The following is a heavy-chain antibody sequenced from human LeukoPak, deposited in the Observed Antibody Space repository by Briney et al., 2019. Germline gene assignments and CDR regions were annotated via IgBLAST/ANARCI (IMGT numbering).Heavy chain of an antibody. V-gene: IGHV3-23*01. CDR3: ARDDLVRGSGSYGVFDC. D-gene: IGHD3-10*01. Sequence: LSGGSLRLSCAASGFTFSSYAMSWVRQAPGKGLEWVSAISGRGGSTYYADSVKGRFTISRDNSKNTLYLQMNSLRAEDTAVYYCARDDLVRGSGSYGVFDCWGQGTLVTVSS. CDR1: GFTFSSYA. CDR2: ISGRGGST. J-gene: IGHJ4*02.